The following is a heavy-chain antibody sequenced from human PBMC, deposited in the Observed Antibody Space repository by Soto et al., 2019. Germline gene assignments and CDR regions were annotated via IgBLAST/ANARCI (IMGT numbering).Heavy chain of an antibody. V-gene: IGHV3-30-3*01. CDR3: ARPLWRNDYNWGYFDL. J-gene: IGHJ2*01. CDR1: GFTFSSYA. D-gene: IGHD4-4*01. CDR2: ISYDGSNK. Sequence: QVQLVESGGGVVQPGRSLRLSCAASGFTFSSYAMHWVRQAPGKGLEWVAVISYDGSNKYYADSVKGRFTISRDNXKXXLYLQMSSLRAEDTAVYYCARPLWRNDYNWGYFDLWGRGTLVTVSS.